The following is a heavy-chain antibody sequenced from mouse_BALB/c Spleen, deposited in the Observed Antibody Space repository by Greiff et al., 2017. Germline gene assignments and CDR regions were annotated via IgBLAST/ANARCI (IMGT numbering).Heavy chain of an antibody. V-gene: IGHV5-6-3*01. CDR2: INSNGGRT. Sequence: EVKLMESGGGLVQPGGSLKLSCAASGFTFSSYGMSWVRQTPDKRLELVATINSNGGRTYYPDSVKGRFTISRDNAKNTLYLQMSSLKSEDTAMYYCASDVTTVVATYNYFDYWGQGTTLTVSS. CDR1: GFTFSSYG. J-gene: IGHJ2*01. CDR3: ASDVTTVVATYNYFDY. D-gene: IGHD1-1*01.